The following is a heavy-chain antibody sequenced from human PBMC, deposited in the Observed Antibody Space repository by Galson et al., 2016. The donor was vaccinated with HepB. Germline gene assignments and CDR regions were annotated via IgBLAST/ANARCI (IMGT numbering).Heavy chain of an antibody. Sequence: SLRLSCAASGFTVSSSYMNWVRRAPGKGLEWVSVIYSGGTAYFADSVGSTYYASADSVKGRFTISRDNDDNSLSLQMNSLSGDDTALYYCAKDGSYSVNLHGYFDYWGQGTLVTVSS. J-gene: IGHJ4*02. V-gene: IGHV3-53*05. D-gene: IGHD1-26*01. CDR1: GFTVSSSY. CDR3: AKDGSYSVNLHGYFDY. CDR2: IYSGGTA.